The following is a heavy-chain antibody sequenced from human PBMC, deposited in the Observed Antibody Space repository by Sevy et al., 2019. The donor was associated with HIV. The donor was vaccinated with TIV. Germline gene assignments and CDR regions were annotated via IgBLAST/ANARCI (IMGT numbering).Heavy chain of an antibody. CDR1: GFSISSDYY. CDR3: ARDYYGSGSYYEFVY. Sequence: KQSQTLSLTCTVSGFSISSDYYWGWIQQPPGKGLEWIGSIYDGGSTYYNPSLKSRVTISIDTSKNQFSLKLSSVTAADTAVYYCARDYYGSGSYYEFVYWRQGTLVTVSS. D-gene: IGHD3-10*01. J-gene: IGHJ4*02. CDR2: IYDGGST. V-gene: IGHV4-38-2*02.